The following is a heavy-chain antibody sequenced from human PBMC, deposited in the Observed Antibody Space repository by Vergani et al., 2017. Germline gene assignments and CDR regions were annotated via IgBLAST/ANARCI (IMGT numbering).Heavy chain of an antibody. V-gene: IGHV4-31*03. CDR3: ARRGRVYDSSGYSQTRGYWYFDL. CDR2: IYYSGST. CDR1: GGSISSGGYY. D-gene: IGHD3-22*01. J-gene: IGHJ2*01. Sequence: QVQLQESGPGLVKPSQTLSLTCTVSGGSISSGGYYWSWIRQHPGKGLEWVGYIYYSGSTYYNPDLKSRVTISVDTSKNQLSLKLSSVTAADTAGYYCARRGRVYDSSGYSQTRGYWYFDLWGRGTLVTVSS.